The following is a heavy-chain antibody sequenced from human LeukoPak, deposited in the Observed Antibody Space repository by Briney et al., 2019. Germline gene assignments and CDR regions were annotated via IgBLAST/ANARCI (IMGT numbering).Heavy chain of an antibody. CDR3: ARDLNPTHYFDY. CDR2: IYHSGYT. V-gene: IGHV4-38-2*02. J-gene: IGHJ4*02. CDR1: GYSISSGYY. Sequence: SETLSLTCNVSGYSISSGYYWAWIRQAPGKGLDWIGSIYHSGYTHYNPSLKGRVTISVDTSKNDFSLKLSSVAAADTAIYYCARDLNPTHYFDYWGQGTLVTVSS.